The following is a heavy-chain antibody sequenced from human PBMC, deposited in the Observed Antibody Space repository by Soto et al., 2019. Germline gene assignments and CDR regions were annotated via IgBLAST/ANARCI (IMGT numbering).Heavy chain of an antibody. CDR2: IIPIFGTA. CDR3: ARRKQQLVGNGFDP. Sequence: VASVKVSCKASGGTFSSYAISWVRQAPGQGLEWMGGIIPIFGTANYAQKFQGRVTITADKSTSTAYMELSSLRSEDTAVYYCARRKQQLVGNGFDPWGQGTLVTVSS. CDR1: GGTFSSYA. J-gene: IGHJ5*02. V-gene: IGHV1-69*06. D-gene: IGHD6-13*01.